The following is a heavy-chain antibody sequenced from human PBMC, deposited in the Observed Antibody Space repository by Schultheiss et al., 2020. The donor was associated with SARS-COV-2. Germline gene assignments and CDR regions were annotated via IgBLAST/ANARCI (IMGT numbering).Heavy chain of an antibody. J-gene: IGHJ4*02. V-gene: IGHV5-10-1*01. CDR3: ARQEQQLPTDY. CDR1: GYSFTNYW. CDR2: IDPTDSYT. D-gene: IGHD6-13*01. Sequence: GESLKISCKGSGYSFTNYWITWVRQMPGKGLEWMGRIDPTDSYTNYSPSFQGHVTISADKSIRTAYLQWSSLQASDTAMYYCARQEQQLPTDYWGQGTLVTVSS.